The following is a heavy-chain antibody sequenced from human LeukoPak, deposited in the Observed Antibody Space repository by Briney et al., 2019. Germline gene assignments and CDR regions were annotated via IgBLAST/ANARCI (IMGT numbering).Heavy chain of an antibody. J-gene: IGHJ4*02. CDR2: INHSGST. CDR3: ARGSVRLPFDY. Sequence: SETLSLTCTVSGGSISSSSYYWGWIRQPPGKGLEWIGEINHSGSTNYNPSLKSRVTISVDTSKNQFSLKLSSVTAADTAVYYCARGSVRLPFDYWGQGTLVTVSS. D-gene: IGHD5-18*01. CDR1: GGSISSSSYY. V-gene: IGHV4-39*07.